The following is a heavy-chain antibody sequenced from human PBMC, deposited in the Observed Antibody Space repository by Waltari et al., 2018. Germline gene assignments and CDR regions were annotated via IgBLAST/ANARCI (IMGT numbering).Heavy chain of an antibody. Sequence: QVQLQESGPGLVKPSQTLSLTCTVSGGYISSGSYYWSWIRQPAGKGLEWIGRVYTSGSTNYNPSLKSRVTISVDTSKNQFSLKLSSATAADTAVYYCARDGLSGYYFDNWGQGTLVTVSS. V-gene: IGHV4-61*02. CDR3: ARDGLSGYYFDN. J-gene: IGHJ4*02. CDR2: VYTSGST. D-gene: IGHD3-9*01. CDR1: GGYISSGSYY.